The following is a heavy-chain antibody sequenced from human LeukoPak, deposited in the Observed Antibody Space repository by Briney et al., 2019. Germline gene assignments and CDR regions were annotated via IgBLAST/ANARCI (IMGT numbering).Heavy chain of an antibody. D-gene: IGHD3-16*01. CDR3: ARDGVYDLMDV. V-gene: IGHV4-4*07. Sequence: SETLSLTCTVSGGSISGYYWSWIRQPAGKGLEWIGRIYTSGNTNYNPSLKSRLTMSVDTSKNQFSLKLSSVTAADTAVYYCARDGVYDLMDVWGQGTTVTVSS. CDR1: GGSISGYY. CDR2: IYTSGNT. J-gene: IGHJ6*02.